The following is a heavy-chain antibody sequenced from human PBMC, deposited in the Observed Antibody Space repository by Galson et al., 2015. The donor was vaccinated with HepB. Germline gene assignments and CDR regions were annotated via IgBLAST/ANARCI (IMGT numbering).Heavy chain of an antibody. CDR2: IYPGDSDT. CDR1: GSSFTSYW. CDR3: ARPCGPEDTVTITDWYFDL. Sequence: QSGAEVKKPGESLKISCKGSGSSFTSYWIGWVRQMPGKGLEWMGIIYPGDSDTRYSPSFQGQVTISADKSISTAYLQWSSLKASDTAMYYCARPCGPEDTVTITDWYFDLWGRGTLVTVSS. J-gene: IGHJ2*01. V-gene: IGHV5-51*01. D-gene: IGHD4-17*01.